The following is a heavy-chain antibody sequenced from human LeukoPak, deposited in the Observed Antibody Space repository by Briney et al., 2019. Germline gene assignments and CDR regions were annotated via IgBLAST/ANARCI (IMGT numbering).Heavy chain of an antibody. CDR3: AKDLDIVATITGN. CDR1: GFTFSSYA. D-gene: IGHD5-12*01. V-gene: IGHV3-23*01. J-gene: IGHJ4*02. CDR2: VSGSGGST. Sequence: GGCLRLSCAASGFTFSSYAMSWVRQAPGKGLEWVSGVSGSGGSTYYADSVKGRFTISRDNSKNTLYLQMNSLRAEDTAVYYCAKDLDIVATITGNWGQGTLVTASP.